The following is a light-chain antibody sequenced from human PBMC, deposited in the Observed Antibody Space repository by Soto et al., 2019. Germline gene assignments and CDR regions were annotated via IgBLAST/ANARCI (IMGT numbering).Light chain of an antibody. J-gene: IGLJ3*02. CDR2: EVS. CDR3: TSYVGSDTWV. Sequence: QSALTQPPSASGSPGQSVTISCTGTSSDVGAYKYVSWYQQYPGKAPKLMIYEVSKRPSGVPARFSGSKSGNTASLTVSGLQSEDEADYYCTSYVGSDTWVFGGWTQLTVL. CDR1: SSDVGAYKY. V-gene: IGLV2-8*01.